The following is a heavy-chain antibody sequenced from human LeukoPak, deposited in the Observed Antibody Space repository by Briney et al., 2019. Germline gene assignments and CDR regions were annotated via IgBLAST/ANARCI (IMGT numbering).Heavy chain of an antibody. CDR3: ASLGSGYDFDY. Sequence: PGGSLRLSCAASGFTFSSNYMSWVRQAPGKGLEWVSVICSGGSTYYADSVKGRFTISRDNSKNTLYLQMNSLRAEDTAVYYCASLGSGYDFDYWGQGTLVTVSS. CDR1: GFTFSSNY. CDR2: ICSGGST. J-gene: IGHJ4*02. V-gene: IGHV3-66*01. D-gene: IGHD5-12*01.